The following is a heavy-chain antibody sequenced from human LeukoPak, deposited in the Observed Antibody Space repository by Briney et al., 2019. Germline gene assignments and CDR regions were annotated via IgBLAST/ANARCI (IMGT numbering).Heavy chain of an antibody. Sequence: GGSLRLSCAASGFTFSSYSMNWVRQAPGKGLEWVSSISSSSSYIYYADSVKGRFTISRDNAKNSLYLQMNSLRAEDTAVYYCARGSGYYYVDFDYWGQGTLVTVSS. V-gene: IGHV3-21*04. CDR3: ARGSGYYYVDFDY. CDR2: ISSSSSYI. J-gene: IGHJ4*02. D-gene: IGHD3-22*01. CDR1: GFTFSSYS.